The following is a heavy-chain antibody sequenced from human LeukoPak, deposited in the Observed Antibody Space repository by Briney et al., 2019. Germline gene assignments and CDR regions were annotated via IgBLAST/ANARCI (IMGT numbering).Heavy chain of an antibody. D-gene: IGHD3/OR15-3a*01. J-gene: IGHJ4*02. V-gene: IGHV4-39*01. CDR2: IYYSGST. CDR3: ARLFWTGYVDY. CDR1: GGSISSSSYY. Sequence: PSETLSLTCTVSGGSISSSSYYWGWIRQPPGKGLEWIGSIYYSGSTYYNPSLKSRVTISVDTSKNQFSLKLSSVTAADTAVYYCARLFWTGYVDYWGQGTLVTVSS.